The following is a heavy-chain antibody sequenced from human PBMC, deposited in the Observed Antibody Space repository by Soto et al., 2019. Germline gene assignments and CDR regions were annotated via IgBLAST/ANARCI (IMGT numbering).Heavy chain of an antibody. Sequence: GASVKVSCKTPGYTFTSYSMHWVRQAPGQRLEWMGWINAGNGNTKYSQKFQGRVTITRDTSASTAYMELSSLRSEDTAVYYCASSGYAAPLYGMDVWGQGTTVTVSS. CDR2: INAGNGNT. J-gene: IGHJ6*02. CDR1: GYTFTSYS. CDR3: ASSGYAAPLYGMDV. D-gene: IGHD2-8*01. V-gene: IGHV1-3*01.